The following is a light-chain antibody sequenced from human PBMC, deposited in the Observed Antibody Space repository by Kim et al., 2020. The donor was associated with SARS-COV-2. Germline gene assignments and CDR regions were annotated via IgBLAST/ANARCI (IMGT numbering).Light chain of an antibody. V-gene: IGLV2-14*01. J-gene: IGLJ3*02. CDR1: SSDVGGYNY. Sequence: QSALTQPASVSGSPGQSITISCTGTSSDVGGYNYVSWYQQHPGKAPKLMIYDVSKRPSGVSNRFSGSKSGNTASLTISGLQAEDEADYYCSPYTSSSTWVFGGGTEVTV. CDR3: SPYTSSSTWV. CDR2: DVS.